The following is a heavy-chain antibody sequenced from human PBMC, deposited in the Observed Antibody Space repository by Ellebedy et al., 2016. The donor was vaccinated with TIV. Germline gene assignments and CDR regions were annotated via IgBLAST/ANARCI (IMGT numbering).Heavy chain of an antibody. D-gene: IGHD3-9*01. J-gene: IGHJ4*02. CDR3: TRESFRYFDRDL. V-gene: IGHV3-74*01. CDR1: GFTLSGYW. Sequence: GESLKISCVASGFTLSGYWMHWVRQVPGQGLMWLSRISTDGSSTSYEGSVEGRFTITRDNAKKTVHLEMSSLRPEDTAVYYCTRESFRYFDRDLWGQGTLVTVSS. CDR2: ISTDGSST.